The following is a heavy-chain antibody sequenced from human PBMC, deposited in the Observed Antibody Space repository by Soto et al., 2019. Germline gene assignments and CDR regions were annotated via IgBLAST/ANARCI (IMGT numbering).Heavy chain of an antibody. D-gene: IGHD2-2*01. CDR3: ARDVLIVVVPAAGRKDV. CDR2: IKQDGSEK. V-gene: IGHV3-7*01. Sequence: EVQLVESGGGLVQPGGSLRLSCAASGFTFPNYWMSWVRQAPGKGLEWMANIKQDGSEKYYVDSVKGRFTISRDNAKNSLYLQMNSLRADDTAVYYCARDVLIVVVPAAGRKDVWGRGTTVTVSS. J-gene: IGHJ6*04. CDR1: GFTFPNYW.